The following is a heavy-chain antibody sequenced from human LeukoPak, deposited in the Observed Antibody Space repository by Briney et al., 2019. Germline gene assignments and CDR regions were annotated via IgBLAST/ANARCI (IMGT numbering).Heavy chain of an antibody. CDR1: GFTFSSYA. D-gene: IGHD3-10*01. V-gene: IGHV3-30*04. CDR3: ARASTGPTYYYGSGSYSPGWFDP. Sequence: GGSLRLSCAASGFTFSSYAMHWVRQAPGKGLEWVAVISYDGSNKYYADSVKGRFTMSRDNSKNTLYLQMNSLRAEDTAVYYCARASTGPTYYYGSGSYSPGWFDPWGQGTLVTVSS. CDR2: ISYDGSNK. J-gene: IGHJ5*02.